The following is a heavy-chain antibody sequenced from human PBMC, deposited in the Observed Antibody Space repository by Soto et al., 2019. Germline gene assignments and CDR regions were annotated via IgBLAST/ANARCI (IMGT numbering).Heavy chain of an antibody. V-gene: IGHV1-69*13. CDR2: IIPIFGTA. Sequence: SVKVSCKASGGTFSSYAISWVRQAPGQGLEWMGGIIPIFGTANYAQKFQGRVTITADESTSTAYMELSSLRSEDTAVYYCARWRVGAKSFYFDYWGQGTLVTVS. J-gene: IGHJ4*02. D-gene: IGHD1-26*01. CDR1: GGTFSSYA. CDR3: ARWRVGAKSFYFDY.